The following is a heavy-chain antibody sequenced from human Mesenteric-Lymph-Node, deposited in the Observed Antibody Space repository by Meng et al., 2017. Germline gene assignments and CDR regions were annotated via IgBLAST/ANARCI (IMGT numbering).Heavy chain of an antibody. CDR2: INPSGGST. J-gene: IGHJ5*02. V-gene: IGHV1-46*01. CDR1: GYTFTSYY. CDR3: ARGLGVVGAGVDP. D-gene: IGHD1-26*01. Sequence: ASVKVSCKASGYTFTSYYMHWVRQAPGQGLEWMGIINPSGGSTSYAQKFQGRVTMTRNTSISTAYMELSSLRSEDTAVYYCARGLGVVGAGVDPWGQGTLVTVSS.